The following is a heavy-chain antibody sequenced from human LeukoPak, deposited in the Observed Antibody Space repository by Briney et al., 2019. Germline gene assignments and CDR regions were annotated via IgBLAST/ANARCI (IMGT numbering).Heavy chain of an antibody. J-gene: IGHJ6*02. CDR1: GFTFSTYT. Sequence: PGGSLRLSCAASGFTFSTYTMHWVRQAPGKGLEWVAVISNDGSNKFYADSVKGRFAISRDNSKNTLYLQMNSLRGYDSAVYYCARPLSNGYFHDSGGYYPYAMDVWGQGTTVTVSS. CDR2: ISNDGSNK. D-gene: IGHD3-22*01. V-gene: IGHV3-30*09. CDR3: ARPLSNGYFHDSGGYYPYAMDV.